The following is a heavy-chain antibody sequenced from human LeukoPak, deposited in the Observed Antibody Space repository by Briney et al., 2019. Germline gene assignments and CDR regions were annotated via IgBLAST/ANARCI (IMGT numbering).Heavy chain of an antibody. Sequence: GGSLRLSCEASGFTFRSYAMNWVRPAPGKGLEWVSVISGSGDGTHYADSVKGRFTISRDNSKNTLYLQMNSLRVEDTAVYSCAKSPGFTVVTSFDWWGQGTLVTVSS. D-gene: IGHD4-23*01. CDR1: GFTFRSYA. CDR3: AKSPGFTVVTSFDW. V-gene: IGHV3-23*01. J-gene: IGHJ4*02. CDR2: ISGSGDGT.